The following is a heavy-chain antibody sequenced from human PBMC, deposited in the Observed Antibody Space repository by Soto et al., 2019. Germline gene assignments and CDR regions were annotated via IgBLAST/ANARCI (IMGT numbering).Heavy chain of an antibody. V-gene: IGHV4-59*12. Sequence: SETLSLTCTVSGGSISSYYWSWIRQPPGKGLEWIGYIYYSGSTNYNPSLKSRVTISVDTSKNQFSLKLSSVTAADTAVYYCARVGSSTSVPFDYWGQRTLVTVSS. CDR3: ARVGSSTSVPFDY. CDR1: GGSISSYY. CDR2: IYYSGST. D-gene: IGHD2-2*01. J-gene: IGHJ4*02.